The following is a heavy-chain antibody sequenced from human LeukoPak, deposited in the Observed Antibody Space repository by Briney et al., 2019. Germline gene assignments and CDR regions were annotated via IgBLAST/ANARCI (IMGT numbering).Heavy chain of an antibody. Sequence: GGSLRLSCAASGFTFRSYWMSWVRQAPGKGLEWVANIKEDGSEKYYVDSVKGRFTISRDNAKNSLYLQVNSLRVEDTGVYYCARGPGGGDFDYWGQGTLVTVSS. CDR2: IKEDGSEK. V-gene: IGHV3-7*01. CDR3: ARGPGGGDFDY. CDR1: GFTFRSYW. D-gene: IGHD3-10*01. J-gene: IGHJ4*02.